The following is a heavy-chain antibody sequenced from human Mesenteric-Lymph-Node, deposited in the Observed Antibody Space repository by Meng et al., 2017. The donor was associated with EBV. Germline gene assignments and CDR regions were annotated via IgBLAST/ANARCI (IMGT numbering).Heavy chain of an antibody. J-gene: IGHJ5*02. V-gene: IGHV4-59*01. Sequence: VQLQESGTGLVKPSATLSLTCTVSGGSISDYYWNWIRQPPGKGLEWIGYISYSGFTNYNPSLRARVTISVDTSKNQFSLKLTSVTAADTAVYYCARDYLVGPYTRSWFDPWGQGTLVTVSS. D-gene: IGHD1-14*01. CDR2: ISYSGFT. CDR3: ARDYLVGPYTRSWFDP. CDR1: GGSISDYY.